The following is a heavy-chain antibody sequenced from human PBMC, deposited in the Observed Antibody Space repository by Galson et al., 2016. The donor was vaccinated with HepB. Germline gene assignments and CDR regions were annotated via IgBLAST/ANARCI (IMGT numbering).Heavy chain of an antibody. Sequence: SLRLSCAASGFTFSGSSMHWVRQASGKGLEWVGHTRSKANNFATAYSASVKGRFTISRDDSKNTLYLQMNSLRVEDTAVYYCAKRQGRGDYVHWYFDIWGRGTLVTVPS. D-gene: IGHD2-21*01. CDR1: GFTFSGSS. CDR2: TRSKANNFAT. CDR3: AKRQGRGDYVHWYFDI. V-gene: IGHV3-73*01. J-gene: IGHJ2*01.